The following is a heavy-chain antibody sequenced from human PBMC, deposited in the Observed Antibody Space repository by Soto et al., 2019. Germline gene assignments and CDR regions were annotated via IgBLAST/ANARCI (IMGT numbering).Heavy chain of an antibody. J-gene: IGHJ4*02. CDR2: INAGNGNT. Sequence: ASVKVSCKASGYTFTSYAMHWVRQAPGQRLEWMGWINAGNGNTKYSQKFQGRVTITRDTSASTAYMELSSLRSEDTAVYYCARSDYGDYVFDYWGQGTLVTVSS. D-gene: IGHD4-17*01. CDR1: GYTFTSYA. V-gene: IGHV1-3*01. CDR3: ARSDYGDYVFDY.